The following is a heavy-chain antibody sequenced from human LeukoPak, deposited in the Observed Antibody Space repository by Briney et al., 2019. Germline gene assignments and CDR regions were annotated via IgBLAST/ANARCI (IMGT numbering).Heavy chain of an antibody. Sequence: GGSLRLSCVASGFTFSNYSVIWFRQAPGQGLKWVSAITGGGTTRYADSVKGRFTISRDNSKNTLYLQLHSLRVEDTAQYFCARDPNGDYIGAFEFWGQGTGVTVSS. CDR1: GFTFSNYS. J-gene: IGHJ3*01. CDR3: ARDPNGDYIGAFEF. CDR2: ITGGGTT. V-gene: IGHV3-23*01. D-gene: IGHD4-17*01.